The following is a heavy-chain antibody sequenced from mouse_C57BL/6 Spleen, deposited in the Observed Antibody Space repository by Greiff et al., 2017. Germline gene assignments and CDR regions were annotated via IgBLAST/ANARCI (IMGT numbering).Heavy chain of an antibody. CDR2: INPNNGGT. V-gene: IGHV1-22*01. Sequence: VQLQQSGPELVKPGASVKMSCKASGYTFTDYNMHWVKQSHGKSLEWIGYINPNNGGTSYNQKFKGKATLTVNKSSSTAYMELRSLTSEDSAVYYCARGYYGNLSWYFDVWGTGTTVTVSS. CDR1: GYTFTDYN. D-gene: IGHD2-1*01. CDR3: ARGYYGNLSWYFDV. J-gene: IGHJ1*03.